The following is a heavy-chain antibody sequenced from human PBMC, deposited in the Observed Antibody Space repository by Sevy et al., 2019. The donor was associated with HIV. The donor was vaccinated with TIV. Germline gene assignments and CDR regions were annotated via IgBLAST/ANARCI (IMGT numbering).Heavy chain of an antibody. V-gene: IGHV3-11*01. CDR1: GFTFSDYY. Sequence: GGSLRLSCAASGFTFSDYYMSWIRQAPGKGLEWVSYISSSGSTIYYADSVKGRFTISRDNAKNSLYLQMNSLRAEDTAVYYCARDLADIVVVLAATRDDAFDIWGQGTMVTVSS. J-gene: IGHJ3*02. CDR3: ARDLADIVVVLAATRDDAFDI. CDR2: ISSSGSTI. D-gene: IGHD2-15*01.